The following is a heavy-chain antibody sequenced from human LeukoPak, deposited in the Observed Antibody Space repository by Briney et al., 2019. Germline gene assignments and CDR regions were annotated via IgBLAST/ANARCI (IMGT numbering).Heavy chain of an antibody. D-gene: IGHD6-13*01. CDR1: GDSISTSNSY. CDR3: ARPYSISWELDS. CDR2: IKQDESEK. V-gene: IGHV3-7*01. Sequence: ETLSLTCTVSGDSISTSNSYWGWIRQPPGKGLEWVATIKQDESEKYYVDSVKGRFTISRDNAKNSLYLQMNSLRAEDTAVYYCARPYSISWELDSWGQGTLVTVSS. J-gene: IGHJ5*01.